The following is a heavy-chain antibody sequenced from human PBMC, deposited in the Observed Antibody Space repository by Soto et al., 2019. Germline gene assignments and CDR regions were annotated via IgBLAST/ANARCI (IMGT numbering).Heavy chain of an antibody. Sequence: GSLRVADSPCVFTVIDHYMDLVRQAPGQGLEWVGRSRNKANIYSTEYAASGKARFTISRDDSQDSVYLKMNRLKTEDTAVYYCTSRFTGAYDYWGQGPLVTVSS. V-gene: IGHV3-72*01. J-gene: IGHJ4*02. CDR1: VFTVIDHY. CDR2: SRNKANIYST. CDR3: TSRFTGAYDY.